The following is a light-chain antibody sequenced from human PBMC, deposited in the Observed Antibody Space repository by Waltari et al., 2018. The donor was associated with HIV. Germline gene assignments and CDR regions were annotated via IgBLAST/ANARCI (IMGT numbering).Light chain of an antibody. Sequence: SSELTQDPAVSVALGQTVKITCQGDTLRSFFAKWYQQNPRHAPVLVVYDKVQRPSGIPYRFSGSTSGNTASCTITGAQAEDEADYYCNSRDNGGNLIFGGGTKLTVL. CDR1: TLRSFF. J-gene: IGLJ2*01. CDR2: DKV. V-gene: IGLV3-19*01. CDR3: NSRDNGGNLI.